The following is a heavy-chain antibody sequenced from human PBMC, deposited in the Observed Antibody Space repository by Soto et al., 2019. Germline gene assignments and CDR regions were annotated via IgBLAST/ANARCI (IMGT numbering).Heavy chain of an antibody. V-gene: IGHV1-18*01. D-gene: IGHD3-22*01. CDR1: GYTFTSYG. Sequence: ASVKVSCKASGYTFTSYGISWVRQAPGQGLEWMGWISAYNGNTNYAQKLQGRVTMTTDTSTSTAYMELRSLRSDDTAVYYCARSYDSSGYYFPFDYWGQGTLVTVSX. CDR3: ARSYDSSGYYFPFDY. J-gene: IGHJ4*02. CDR2: ISAYNGNT.